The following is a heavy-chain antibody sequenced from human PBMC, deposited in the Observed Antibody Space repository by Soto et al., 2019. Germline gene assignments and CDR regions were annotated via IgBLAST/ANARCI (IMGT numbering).Heavy chain of an antibody. CDR2: VHHSWGS. Sequence: QVQLQESGPGLVKPSETLSLSYTVSGGSISSYYWSWFRQSPGKRMEWIGYVHHSWGSSYNPSLQSQVAISLDTSKSQFSLKVTSVTATDTAVYYCARQGFGPLHGLVDVWGQGTTVTVSS. D-gene: IGHD3-10*01. CDR3: ARQGFGPLHGLVDV. CDR1: GGSISSYY. V-gene: IGHV4-59*08. J-gene: IGHJ6*02.